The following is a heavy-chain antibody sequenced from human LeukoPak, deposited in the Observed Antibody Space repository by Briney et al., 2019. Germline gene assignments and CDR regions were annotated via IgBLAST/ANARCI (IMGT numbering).Heavy chain of an antibody. D-gene: IGHD3-22*01. V-gene: IGHV3-9*01. J-gene: IGHJ3*02. CDR1: GFTFNDYA. Sequence: GGSLRLSCAASGFTFNDYAMHWVRQAPGKGLEWVSGISWNSGNIGYADSVKGRFTISRDNTKNSLYLQMNSLGAEDTALYYCAKVRYYDSSGYYSGAFDIWGQGTMVTVSS. CDR3: AKVRYYDSSGYYSGAFDI. CDR2: ISWNSGNI.